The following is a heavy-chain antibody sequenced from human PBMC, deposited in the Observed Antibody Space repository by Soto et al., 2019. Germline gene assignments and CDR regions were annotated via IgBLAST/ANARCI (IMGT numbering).Heavy chain of an antibody. J-gene: IGHJ6*02. CDR3: ARTDSSAWYSTYYCYGMDV. V-gene: IGHV3-7*03. CDR1: GFTFSSYW. CDR2: INQDGSEK. Sequence: RGSLLLTCVTSGFTFSSYWMSWVRQAPGKGLDWVDKINQDGSEKYYVDSVKGRFTISRDSAKNSLYLQMNSLRAEDTAVYYCARTDSSAWYSTYYCYGMDVWGQGTTVTVSS. D-gene: IGHD6-19*01.